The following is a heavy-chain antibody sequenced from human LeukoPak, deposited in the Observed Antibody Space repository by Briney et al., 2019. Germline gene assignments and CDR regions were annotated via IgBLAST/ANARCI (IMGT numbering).Heavy chain of an antibody. V-gene: IGHV4-34*01. J-gene: IGHJ5*02. Sequence: SETLSLTCAVYGGSFSGYFWNWIRQPPGKGLEWIGEINQSGSTNYNPSLKSRVTISGDRSKNQSSLKLSYVTTEDTAVYFCARGRREGGYVGRDWFDPWGQGTLVTVSS. D-gene: IGHD5-12*01. CDR1: GGSFSGYF. CDR3: ARGRREGGYVGRDWFDP. CDR2: INQSGST.